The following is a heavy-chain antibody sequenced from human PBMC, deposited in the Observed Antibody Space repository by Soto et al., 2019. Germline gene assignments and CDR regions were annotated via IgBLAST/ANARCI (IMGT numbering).Heavy chain of an antibody. V-gene: IGHV4-30-4*01. CDR2: IYYSGST. CDR1: GGSISSGDYY. D-gene: IGHD2-2*01. CDR3: AREHAMDNWFDP. Sequence: QVQLQEPGPGLVKPSQTLSLTCTVSGGSISSGDYYWSWIRQPPGKGLEWIGYIYYSGSTYYNPSLKSRVTRSVDTSKNQFSLKLSSVTAADTAVYYCAREHAMDNWFDPWGQGTLVTVSS. J-gene: IGHJ5*02.